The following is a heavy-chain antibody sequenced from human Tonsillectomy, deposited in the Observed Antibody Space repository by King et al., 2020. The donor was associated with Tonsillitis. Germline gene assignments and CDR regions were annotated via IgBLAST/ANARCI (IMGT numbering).Heavy chain of an antibody. J-gene: IGHJ4*02. D-gene: IGHD3-3*01. CDR3: ARAGDLWRGYQDD. Sequence: QVQLQESGPGLVKPSQTLSLTCTVSRSSISIGTYYWSWIRQPAGNGLEWIGRVDASGSTSYNPSLKSRVTMSLDTSINQFSLNLTSVTAADTAGYYGARAGDLWRGYQDDWGQGILVTVSS. V-gene: IGHV4-61*02. CDR1: RSSISIGTYY. CDR2: VDASGST.